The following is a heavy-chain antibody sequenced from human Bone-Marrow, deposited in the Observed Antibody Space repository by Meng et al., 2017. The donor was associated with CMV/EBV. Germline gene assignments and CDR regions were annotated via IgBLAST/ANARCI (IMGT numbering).Heavy chain of an antibody. CDR2: ISSSSSYL. J-gene: IGHJ6*02. Sequence: GESLKISCAASGFTFSPYNMNWVRQAPGKGLEWVSFISSSSSYLYYADSVKGRFTISRDNAKNSLYLQMNSLRVEDTAAYYCARVEGYYAKDVWGQGTTVTVSS. V-gene: IGHV3-21*01. CDR3: ARVEGYYAKDV. CDR1: GFTFSPYN.